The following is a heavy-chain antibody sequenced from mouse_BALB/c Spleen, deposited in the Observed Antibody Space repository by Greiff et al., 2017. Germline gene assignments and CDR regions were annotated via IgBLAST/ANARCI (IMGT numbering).Heavy chain of an antibody. V-gene: IGHV5-17*02. CDR3: ARSYYGSHYAMDY. D-gene: IGHD1-1*01. Sequence: EVQLVESGGGLVQPGGSRKLSCAASGFTFSSFGMHWVRQAPEKGLEWVAYISSGSSTIYYADTVKGRFTISRDNPKNTLFLQMTSLRSEDTAMYYCARSYYGSHYAMDYWGQGTSVTVSS. CDR2: ISSGSSTI. J-gene: IGHJ4*01. CDR1: GFTFSSFG.